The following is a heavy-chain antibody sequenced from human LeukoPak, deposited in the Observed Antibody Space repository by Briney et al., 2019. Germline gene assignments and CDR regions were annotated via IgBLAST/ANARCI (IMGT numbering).Heavy chain of an antibody. CDR1: GGSVDNSDYY. Sequence: PSETLSLTSSVSGGSVDNSDYYWSWLRQPPGKELEWIGHIYHSGSTIYNPSLKSRVTISVDMSKNQFSLRLTSGTAADTAVYYCARDQGGGSYRHAFDVWGQGKMVTVSS. D-gene: IGHD1-26*01. CDR3: ARDQGGGSYRHAFDV. CDR2: IYHSGST. J-gene: IGHJ3*01. V-gene: IGHV4-61*08.